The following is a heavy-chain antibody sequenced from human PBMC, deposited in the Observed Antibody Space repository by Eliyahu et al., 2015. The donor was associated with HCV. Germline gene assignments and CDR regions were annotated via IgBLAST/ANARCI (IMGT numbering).Heavy chain of an antibody. J-gene: IGHJ4*02. V-gene: IGHV4-4*07. D-gene: IGHD3-22*01. CDR2: IYSSGTS. Sequence: QVQLQESGPGLVKPSETLSLSCTVSGGSISSYYWSWIRQPAGKGLEWIGRIYSSGTSNYHPSLKSRVTMSVDTSKNQFSLKLTAVTAADTAVYYCARVGLGYDTPFFDYWGQGTLVTVSS. CDR1: GGSISSYY. CDR3: ARVGLGYDTPFFDY.